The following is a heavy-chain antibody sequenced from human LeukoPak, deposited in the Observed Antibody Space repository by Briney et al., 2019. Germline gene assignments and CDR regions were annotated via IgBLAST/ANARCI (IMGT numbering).Heavy chain of an antibody. CDR1: GFTFSSYS. Sequence: GGSLRLSCAASGFTFSSYSMNWVRQAPGKGLEWVSYISPSSGTIYYADSVKGRFTISRDNAKNSLYLQMNSLRAEDTAVYHCAKSPEVYRYFQHWGQGTLVTVSS. D-gene: IGHD3-16*02. V-gene: IGHV3-48*04. J-gene: IGHJ1*01. CDR2: ISPSSGTI. CDR3: AKSPEVYRYFQH.